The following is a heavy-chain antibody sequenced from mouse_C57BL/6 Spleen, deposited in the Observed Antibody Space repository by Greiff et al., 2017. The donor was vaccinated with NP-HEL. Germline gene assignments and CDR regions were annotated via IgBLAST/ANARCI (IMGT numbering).Heavy chain of an antibody. CDR1: GYTFTSYW. V-gene: IGHV1-69*01. J-gene: IGHJ4*01. Sequence: QVQLQQPGAELVMPGASVKLSCKASGYTFTSYWMHWVKQRPGQGLEWIGEIDPSDSYTNYNQKFKGKSTLTVDKSSSTAYMQLSSLTSEDSAVYYGARNYYYAMDYWGQGTSVTVSS. CDR3: ARNYYYAMDY. CDR2: IDPSDSYT.